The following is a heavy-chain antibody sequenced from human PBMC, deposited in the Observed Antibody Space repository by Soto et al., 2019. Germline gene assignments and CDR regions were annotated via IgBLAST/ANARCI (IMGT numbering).Heavy chain of an antibody. CDR3: ARPLEQWQLGFGMDV. V-gene: IGHV3-33*01. J-gene: IGHJ6*01. CDR1: GFTLSTYG. Sequence: PGGSLRLSCAASGFTLSTYGMHWVRQAPGKGLEWVAVVWYDGSKKYYADSVKGRFTVSRDNSKNTLYLQMNSLRAEDTAVYYCARPLEQWQLGFGMDVWGQGSPVTVPS. CDR2: VWYDGSKK. D-gene: IGHD6-19*01.